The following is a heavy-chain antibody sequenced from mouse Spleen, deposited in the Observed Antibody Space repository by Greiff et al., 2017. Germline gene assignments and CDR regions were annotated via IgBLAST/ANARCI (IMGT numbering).Heavy chain of an antibody. V-gene: IGHV1-59*01. Sequence: QVQLQQPGAELVRPGTSVKLSCKASGYTFTSYWMPWVKQRPGQGLEWIGVIDPSDSYTNYNQKFKGKATLTVDTSSSTAYMQLSSLTSEDSAVYYCAALYYDYDEGAYWGQGTLVTVSA. D-gene: IGHD2-4*01. J-gene: IGHJ3*01. CDR3: AALYYDYDEGAY. CDR2: IDPSDSYT. CDR1: GYTFTSYW.